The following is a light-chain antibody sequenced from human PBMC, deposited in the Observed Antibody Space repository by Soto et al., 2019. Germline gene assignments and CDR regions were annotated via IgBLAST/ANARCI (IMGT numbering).Light chain of an antibody. CDR2: RAS. CDR1: QSVSSNY. J-gene: IGKJ5*01. V-gene: IGKV3-20*01. Sequence: EIVLTQSPGTLSLSPGERATLSCRASQSVSSNYLAWYQQKPGQTPKVLIYRASTRATGIPDRFSGSGSGTVFTLTISRLEPEDFAVYYCQQYGNSPITFGQGTRLEIK. CDR3: QQYGNSPIT.